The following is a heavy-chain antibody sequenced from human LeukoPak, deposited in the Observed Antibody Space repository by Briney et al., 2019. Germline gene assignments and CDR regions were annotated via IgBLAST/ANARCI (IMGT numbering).Heavy chain of an antibody. Sequence: GGSLRLSCAASGFSFSNYVMHWVRQAPGKGLEYVSAIMPNGETRGYANSMMGRFTISRDNSKNTLYLQMGSLGAEDMAIYYCARDRDGGFAFDIWGQGTLVTVSS. CDR2: IMPNGETR. CDR3: ARDRDGGFAFDI. D-gene: IGHD2-15*01. V-gene: IGHV3-64*01. J-gene: IGHJ3*02. CDR1: GFSFSNYV.